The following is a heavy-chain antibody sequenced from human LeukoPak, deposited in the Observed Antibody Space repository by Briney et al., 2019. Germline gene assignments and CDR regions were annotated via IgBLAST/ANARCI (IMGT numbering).Heavy chain of an antibody. V-gene: IGHV3-23*01. CDR3: AKDRPNYYDSSGHYYRRDGDY. Sequence: GGSLRLSCAASRFTFSSYAMSWVRQAPGKGLEWVSSVSGSGGYTYYAGSVKGRFTISRDNSKNTLYLQMNSLRAEDTAIYYCAKDRPNYYDSSGHYYRRDGDYWGQGTLVTVSS. D-gene: IGHD3-22*01. CDR1: RFTFSSYA. J-gene: IGHJ4*02. CDR2: VSGSGGYT.